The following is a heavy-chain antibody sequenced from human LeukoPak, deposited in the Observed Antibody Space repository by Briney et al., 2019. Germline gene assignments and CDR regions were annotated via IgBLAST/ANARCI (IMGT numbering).Heavy chain of an antibody. CDR1: GGSISSYY. Sequence: SETPSLTCTVSGGSISSYYWSWIRQPPGKGLEWIGYIYYSGSTNYNPSLKSRGTISVDTSKNQFSLKLSSVTAADTAVYYCARIGITGTTHWFDPWGQGTLVTVSS. V-gene: IGHV4-59*01. J-gene: IGHJ5*02. D-gene: IGHD1-20*01. CDR2: IYYSGST. CDR3: ARIGITGTTHWFDP.